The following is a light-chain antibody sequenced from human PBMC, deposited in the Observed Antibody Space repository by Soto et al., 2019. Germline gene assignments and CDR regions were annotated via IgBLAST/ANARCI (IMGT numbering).Light chain of an antibody. CDR3: QQYGSSPPIT. V-gene: IGKV3-20*01. CDR1: ENIYTN. J-gene: IGKJ5*01. Sequence: EIVMTQSPATLSVSPGERATLSCRASENIYTNLAWYQQKPGQAPRLLIYGASSRATGIPDRFSGSGSGTDFTLTISRLEPEDFALYYCQQYGSSPPITFGQGTRLEIK. CDR2: GAS.